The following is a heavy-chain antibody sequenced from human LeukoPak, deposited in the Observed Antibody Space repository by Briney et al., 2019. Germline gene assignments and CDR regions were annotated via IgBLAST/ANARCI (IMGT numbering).Heavy chain of an antibody. D-gene: IGHD2-2*02. J-gene: IGHJ6*02. V-gene: IGHV4-4*02. CDR3: ATAPILRGEGGEHYKYGMDV. CDR2: IYHNGTP. CDR1: VGSISSGNW. Sequence: PSGTLSLTCGVSVGSISSGNWWSWVRQSPGKGLEWIGDIYHNGTPNYNPSLKSRVTISADTFKNHFSLKLTSVTAADTAVYYCATAPILRGEGGEHYKYGMDVWGQGTTVIVSS.